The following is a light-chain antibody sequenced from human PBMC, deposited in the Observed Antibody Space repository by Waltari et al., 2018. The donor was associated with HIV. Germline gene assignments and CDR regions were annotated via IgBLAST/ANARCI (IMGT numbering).Light chain of an antibody. Sequence: QSALTQPRSVSGSPGQSVTISCTGTSSDVGDYNYVSWYQHHPGKAPKLMIYDVSQRPSVVPDRFSGSKSGNTASLTISGLQAEDEADYYCCSCAGNYTVFGGGTKLTVL. CDR3: CSCAGNYTV. J-gene: IGLJ2*01. CDR1: SSDVGDYNY. CDR2: DVS. V-gene: IGLV2-11*01.